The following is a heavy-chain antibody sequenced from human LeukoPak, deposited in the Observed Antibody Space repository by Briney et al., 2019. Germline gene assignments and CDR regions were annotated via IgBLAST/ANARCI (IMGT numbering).Heavy chain of an antibody. CDR2: IDWDDDK. D-gene: IGHD3-3*01. V-gene: IGHV2-70*11. J-gene: IGHJ6*02. CDR1: GFSLSTSGMC. Sequence: SGPALVKPTQTLTLTCTFSGFSLSTSGMCVTWIRQPPGKALEWLARIDWDDDKYYKTSLKTRLTISKDISKNQVVLTMTNMGPVDTATYFCARIFPHDFSGLDVWGRGTTVTVSS. CDR3: ARIFPHDFSGLDV.